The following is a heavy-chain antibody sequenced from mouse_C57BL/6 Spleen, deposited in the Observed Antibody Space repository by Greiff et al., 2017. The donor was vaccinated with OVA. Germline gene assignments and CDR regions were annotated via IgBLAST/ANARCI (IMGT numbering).Heavy chain of an antibody. V-gene: IGHV2-2*01. CDR1: GFSLTSYG. CDR2: IWRGGST. J-gene: IGHJ3*01. D-gene: IGHD2-5*01. Sequence: VQVVESGPGLVQPSQSLSITCTVSGFSLTSYGVHWVRQSPGKGLEWLGVIWRGGSTDYNAAFISRLSISKDNSKSQVFFKMNSLQADDTAIYYCARNWDYSKLFDYWGQGTLVTVSA. CDR3: ARNWDYSKLFDY.